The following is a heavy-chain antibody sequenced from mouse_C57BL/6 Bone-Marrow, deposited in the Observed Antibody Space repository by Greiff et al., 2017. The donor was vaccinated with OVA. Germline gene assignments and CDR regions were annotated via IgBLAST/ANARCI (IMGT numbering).Heavy chain of an antibody. CDR1: GYTFTDYY. Sequence: VQLQQSGPVLVKPGASVKMSCKASGYTFTDYYMNWVKQSHGKSLEWIGVINPYNGGTSYNQKFKGKATLTVDKSSSTAYMELNSLTSEDSAVYYCARKRAYYGYDQYYFDDWGQGTTLTVSS. CDR2: INPYNGGT. V-gene: IGHV1-19*01. CDR3: ARKRAYYGYDQYYFDD. D-gene: IGHD2-9*01. J-gene: IGHJ2*01.